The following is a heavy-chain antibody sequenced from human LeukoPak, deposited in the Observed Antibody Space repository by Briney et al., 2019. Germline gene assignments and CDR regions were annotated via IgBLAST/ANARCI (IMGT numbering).Heavy chain of an antibody. D-gene: IGHD6-13*01. CDR1: GGTFSSYA. V-gene: IGHV1-69*13. Sequence: SVKVSCKASGGTFSSYAISWVRQAPGQGLEWMGGIIPIFGTANYARKFQGRVTITADESTSTAYMELSSLRSEDTAVYYCARDVEESSSWFFLNYYYGMDVWGQGTTVTVSS. CDR2: IIPIFGTA. CDR3: ARDVEESSSWFFLNYYYGMDV. J-gene: IGHJ6*02.